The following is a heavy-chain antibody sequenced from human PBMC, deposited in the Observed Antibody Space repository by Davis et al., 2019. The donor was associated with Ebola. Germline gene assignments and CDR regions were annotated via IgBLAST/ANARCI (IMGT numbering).Heavy chain of an antibody. J-gene: IGHJ6*03. Sequence: PSETLSLTCTVSGGSISSYYWSWIRQPPGKGLEWIGYIYYSGSTNYNPSLKSRVTISVDTSKNQFSLKLSSVTAAETAVYYCARDTLGYSRSWYLRNYYYYMDVWGKGTTVTVSS. CDR3: ARDTLGYSRSWYLRNYYYYMDV. V-gene: IGHV4-59*01. CDR1: GGSISSYY. D-gene: IGHD6-13*01. CDR2: IYYSGST.